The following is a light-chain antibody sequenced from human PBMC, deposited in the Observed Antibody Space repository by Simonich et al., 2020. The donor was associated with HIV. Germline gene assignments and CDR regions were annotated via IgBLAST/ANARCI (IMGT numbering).Light chain of an antibody. CDR2: WAS. CDR3: QQYYSSPHT. V-gene: IGKV4-1*01. J-gene: IGKJ2*01. Sequence: DIVMTQSPDSLAVSLGERATINCKSSLSVLHSYNNKNSLAWYQQKPGQPPKLLIYWASTRESGVPDRFSGSGSGTDFTLTISSLQAEDVAVYYCQQYYSSPHTFGQGTRLEIK. CDR1: LSVLHSYNNKNS.